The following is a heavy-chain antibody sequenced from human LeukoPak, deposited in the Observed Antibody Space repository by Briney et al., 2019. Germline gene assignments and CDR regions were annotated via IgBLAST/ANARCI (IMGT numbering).Heavy chain of an antibody. CDR2: INHSGST. Sequence: PETLSLTCAVYGGSFSGYYWSWIRQPPGKGLEWIGEINHSGSTNYNPSLKSRVTISVDTSKNQFSLKLSSVTAAGTAVYYCARGRWLHPTGYYFDYWGQGTLVTVSS. V-gene: IGHV4-34*01. CDR3: ARGRWLHPTGYYFDY. CDR1: GGSFSGYY. D-gene: IGHD5-24*01. J-gene: IGHJ4*02.